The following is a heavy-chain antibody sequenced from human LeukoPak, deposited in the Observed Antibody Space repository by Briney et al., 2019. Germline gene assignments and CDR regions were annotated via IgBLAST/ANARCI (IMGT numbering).Heavy chain of an antibody. D-gene: IGHD3-22*01. CDR2: INHSGSA. CDR3: ARGHRYYDSGDAFDI. V-gene: IGHV4-34*01. CDR1: GGSISGTPYY. J-gene: IGHJ3*02. Sequence: PSETLSLTCAISGGSISGTPYYWGWIRQPPGKGLEWIGEINHSGSANYNPSLKSRVTISVDTSKNQFSLKLSSVTAADTAVYYCARGHRYYDSGDAFDIWGQGTMVTVSS.